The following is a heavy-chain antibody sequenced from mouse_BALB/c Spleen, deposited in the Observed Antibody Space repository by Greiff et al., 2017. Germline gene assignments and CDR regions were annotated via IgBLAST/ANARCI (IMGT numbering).Heavy chain of an antibody. V-gene: IGHV14-1*02. CDR1: GFNIKDYY. Sequence: EVHLVESGAELVRPGALVKLSCKASGFNIKDYYMHWVKQRPEQGLEWIGWIDPENGNTIYDPKFQGKASITADTSSNTAYLQLSSLTSEDTAVYYCAEISGYYYAMDYWGQGTSVTVSS. J-gene: IGHJ4*01. CDR3: AEISGYYYAMDY. CDR2: IDPENGNT.